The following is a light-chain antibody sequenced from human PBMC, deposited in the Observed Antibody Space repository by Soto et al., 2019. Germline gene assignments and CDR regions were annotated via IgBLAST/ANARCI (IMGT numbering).Light chain of an antibody. CDR3: QQYGSSPT. J-gene: IGKJ1*01. CDR2: GAS. V-gene: IGKV3-20*01. CDR1: QSVSSSY. Sequence: EIVLTQSPGTLSLSPGERATLSCRASQSVSSSYLARYQQKPGQAPRLLIYGASSRATGIPDRFSGGGSGTDFTLTISRLEPEDFAVYYCQQYGSSPTFGQGTKVEIK.